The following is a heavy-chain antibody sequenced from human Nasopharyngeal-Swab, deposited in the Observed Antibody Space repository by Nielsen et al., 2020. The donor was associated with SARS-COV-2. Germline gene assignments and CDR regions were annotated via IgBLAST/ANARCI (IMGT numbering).Heavy chain of an antibody. CDR3: AKDKELGGYYYYMDV. CDR2: ISSSSSTI. Sequence: GESLKISCAASGFTFSSYSMNWVCQAPGKGLEWVSYISSSSSTIYYADSVKGRFTISRDNAKNSLYLQMNSLRAEDTALYYCAKDKELGGYYYYMDVWGKGTTVTVSS. J-gene: IGHJ6*03. D-gene: IGHD3-10*01. CDR1: GFTFSSYS. V-gene: IGHV3-48*04.